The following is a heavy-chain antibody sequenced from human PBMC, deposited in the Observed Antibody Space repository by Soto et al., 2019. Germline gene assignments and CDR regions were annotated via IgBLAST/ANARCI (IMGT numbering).Heavy chain of an antibody. J-gene: IGHJ5*02. Sequence: QVQLVESGGGVVQPGRSLRLSCAASGFTFSSYAMHWVRQAPGKGLEWVAVISNDGNKKDYADSVKRRFITSRDNSKNTLDLQMSSLRAEDTAVYYCARPLDGSGSYYRWFDPWGQGTLVTVSS. CDR2: ISNDGNKK. CDR1: GFTFSSYA. CDR3: ARPLDGSGSYYRWFDP. V-gene: IGHV3-30-3*01. D-gene: IGHD3-10*01.